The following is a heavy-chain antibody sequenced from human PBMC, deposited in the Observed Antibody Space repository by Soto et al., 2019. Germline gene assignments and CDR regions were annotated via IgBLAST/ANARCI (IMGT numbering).Heavy chain of an antibody. CDR1: GGTFSSYA. J-gene: IGHJ6*02. Sequence: SVKVSCKASGGTFSSYAISWVRQAPGQGLEWMGGIIPIFGTANYAQKFQGRVTITADKSTSTAYMELSSLRSEDTEVYYCERESSHWAMVSLRYYYGMDVWGQGNTITVSS. CDR2: IIPIFGTA. CDR3: ERESSHWAMVSLRYYYGMDV. V-gene: IGHV1-69*06. D-gene: IGHD5-18*01.